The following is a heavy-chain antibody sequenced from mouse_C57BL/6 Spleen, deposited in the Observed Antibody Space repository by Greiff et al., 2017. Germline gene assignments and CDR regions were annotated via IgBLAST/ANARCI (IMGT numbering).Heavy chain of an antibody. CDR2: ISSGGDYI. D-gene: IGHD4-1*01. J-gene: IGHJ2*01. Sequence: EVKLMESGEGLVKPGGSLKLSCAASGFTFSSYAMSWVRQTPEKRLEWVAYISSGGDYIYYADTVKGRFTISRDNARNTLYLQMSSLKSEDTAMYYCTRVDWDRYFDYWGQGTTLTVSS. CDR1: GFTFSSYA. CDR3: TRVDWDRYFDY. V-gene: IGHV5-9-1*02.